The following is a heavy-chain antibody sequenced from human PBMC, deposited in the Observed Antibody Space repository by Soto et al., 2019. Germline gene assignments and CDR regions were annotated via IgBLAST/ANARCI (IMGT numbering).Heavy chain of an antibody. V-gene: IGHV3-53*01. CDR1: GFTVSSNY. J-gene: IGHJ5*02. D-gene: IGHD3-10*01. CDR3: ARLRGFGERFDP. CDR2: IYSGGST. Sequence: PGGSLRLSCAASGFTVSSNYMSWVRQAPGKGLEWVSVIYSGGSTYSADSVKGRSTISRDNSKNTLYLQMNSLRAEDTAVYYCARLRGFGERFDPWGQGTLVTVSS.